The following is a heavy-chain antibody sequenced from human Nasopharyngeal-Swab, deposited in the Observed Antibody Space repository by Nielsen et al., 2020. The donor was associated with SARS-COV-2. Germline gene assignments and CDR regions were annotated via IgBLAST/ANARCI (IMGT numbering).Heavy chain of an antibody. CDR1: GFTFSSYP. CDR2: ISYDGSNE. Sequence: GGSLRLSCAASGFTFSSYPMHWVRQAPGRGLDWVAVISYDGSNEYYADSVKGRFTISRDNSKNTLFLQMNSLRAEDTAVYYCARNDAFDIWGQGTMVTVSS. J-gene: IGHJ3*02. CDR3: ARNDAFDI. V-gene: IGHV3-30-3*01.